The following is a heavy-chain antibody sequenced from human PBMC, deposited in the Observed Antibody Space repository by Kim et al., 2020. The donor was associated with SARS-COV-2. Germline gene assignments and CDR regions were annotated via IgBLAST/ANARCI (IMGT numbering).Heavy chain of an antibody. D-gene: IGHD3-3*01. J-gene: IGHJ6*03. CDR3: ARPNYDFWSGYWAPNYYYMDV. Sequence: ASVKVSCKASGYTFTSYGISWVRQAPGQGLEWMGWISAYNGNTNYAQKLQGRVTMTTDTSTSTAYMELRSLTSDDTAVYYCARPNYDFWSGYWAPNYYYMDVWGKGTTVTVSS. CDR2: ISAYNGNT. CDR1: GYTFTSYG. V-gene: IGHV1-18*01.